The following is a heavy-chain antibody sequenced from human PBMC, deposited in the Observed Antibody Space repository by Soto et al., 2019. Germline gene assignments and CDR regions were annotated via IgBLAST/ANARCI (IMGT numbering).Heavy chain of an antibody. D-gene: IGHD2-8*01. CDR2: IKQDGSEK. CDR3: AGVLYADAAFRSTIWNY. J-gene: IGHJ4*02. CDR1: GFTFSSYW. V-gene: IGHV3-7*05. Sequence: GGSLRLSCAASGFTFSSYWMSWVRQAPGKGLEWVANIKQDGSEKYYVDSVKGRFTISRDNAKNSLYLQMNSLRAEDTAVYYCAGVLYADAAFRSTIWNYWGQGTLVTVSS.